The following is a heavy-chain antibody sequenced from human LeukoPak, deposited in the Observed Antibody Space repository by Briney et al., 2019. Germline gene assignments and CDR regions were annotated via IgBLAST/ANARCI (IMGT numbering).Heavy chain of an antibody. CDR3: AKTPVRFLEWLTPPDY. J-gene: IGHJ4*02. CDR2: ISGSGGST. CDR1: GFTFGSYA. Sequence: GGSLRLSCAASGFTFGSYAMSWVRQAPGEGLEWVSAISGSGGSTYYADSVKGRFTISRDNSKNTLYLQMNSLRAEDTAVYYCAKTPVRFLEWLTPPDYWGQGTLVTVSS. D-gene: IGHD3-3*01. V-gene: IGHV3-23*01.